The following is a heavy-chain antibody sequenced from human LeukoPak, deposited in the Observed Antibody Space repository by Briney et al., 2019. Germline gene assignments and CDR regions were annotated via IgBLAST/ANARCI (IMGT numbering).Heavy chain of an antibody. V-gene: IGHV3-74*01. Sequence: GGSLRLSCVGSGLTFSSDWMHWVRQAPGKGPVWVSRINTDGDSTVYADSEKGRFTISKDNAKNTLYLQMNSLRLEDTATYYCARTRGNAFDIWGQGTMVTVSS. J-gene: IGHJ3*02. CDR2: INTDGDST. CDR3: ARTRGNAFDI. D-gene: IGHD3-16*01. CDR1: GLTFSSDW.